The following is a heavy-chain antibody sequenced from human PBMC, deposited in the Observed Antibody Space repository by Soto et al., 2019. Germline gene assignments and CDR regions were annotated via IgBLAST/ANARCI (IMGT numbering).Heavy chain of an antibody. Sequence: EVQLVESGGGLIQPGGSLRLSCAASGFNVISNYMSWVRQAPGKGLEWVSFIYSGGSTYYADSVKGRFSISRDNSNNMVYLQMDSLRAEDTAVYYCARGGQVRGGLDVWGQGTTVTVSS. CDR1: GFNVISNY. CDR2: IYSGGST. V-gene: IGHV3-53*01. J-gene: IGHJ6*02. D-gene: IGHD2-15*01. CDR3: ARGGQVRGGLDV.